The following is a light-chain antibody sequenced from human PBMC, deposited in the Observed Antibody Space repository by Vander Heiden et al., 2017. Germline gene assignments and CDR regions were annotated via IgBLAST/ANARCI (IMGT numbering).Light chain of an antibody. J-gene: IGKJ4*01. CDR2: AAS. CDR1: QSISSY. Sequence: DIQMTQSPSSLSASVGDRVTITCRASQSISSYLNWYQQKPGKAPKLLIYAASSLQSGVPSRFSGSGSGTDFTLSISMLHPADFTTSYCQRWDTTPNTFGGGTKVEIK. V-gene: IGKV1-39*01. CDR3: QRWDTTPNT.